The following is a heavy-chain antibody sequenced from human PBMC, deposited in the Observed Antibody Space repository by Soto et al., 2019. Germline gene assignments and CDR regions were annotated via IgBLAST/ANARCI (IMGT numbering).Heavy chain of an antibody. CDR2: VNPGSGDT. CDR1: GYSFTNND. CDR3: ARMETFGSLNWFDP. V-gene: IGHV1-8*01. Sequence: VKVSCKASGYSFTNNDVSWVRQATGQGLEWMGWVNPGSGDTGYAQKFQGRVTMTRDISIATAYMELSSLRSDDTAIYYCARMETFGSLNWFDPWGQGTLVTVSS. J-gene: IGHJ5*02. D-gene: IGHD3-16*01.